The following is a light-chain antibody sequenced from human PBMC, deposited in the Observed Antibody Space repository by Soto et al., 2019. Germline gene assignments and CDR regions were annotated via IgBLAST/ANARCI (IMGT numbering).Light chain of an antibody. J-gene: IGKJ1*01. CDR2: KAS. V-gene: IGKV1-5*03. CDR3: QHYNSYSEA. CDR1: QSISSW. Sequence: PGSKCHIPLSASLCDRVTIPCRASQSISSWLAWYQQKPGKAPTLLIYKASTLKSGVPSRFSGSGSGTEFTLTISSLQPDDFATYYCQHYNSYSEAFGQGTKVDIK.